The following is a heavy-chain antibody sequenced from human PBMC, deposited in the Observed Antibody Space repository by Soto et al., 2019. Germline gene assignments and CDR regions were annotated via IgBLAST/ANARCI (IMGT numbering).Heavy chain of an antibody. Sequence: QAHLVESGGGVVQPGRSLRLSCAASGFTFSSFGMHWVRQAPGKGLEWVSIISYDGSYKYYTDSVKGRFTISRDNSKNTVLLQMDSLRAEDTAVYYCAKDGGGSGYDYPLDHWGQGTLVTVSS. V-gene: IGHV3-30*18. J-gene: IGHJ4*02. CDR3: AKDGGGSGYDYPLDH. D-gene: IGHD5-12*01. CDR2: ISYDGSYK. CDR1: GFTFSSFG.